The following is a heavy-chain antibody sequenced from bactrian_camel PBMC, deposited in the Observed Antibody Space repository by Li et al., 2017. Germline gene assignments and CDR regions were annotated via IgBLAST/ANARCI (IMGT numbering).Heavy chain of an antibody. Sequence: DVQLVESGGGSVQSGGSLTLSCAASGDSSTIGCMAWFRQAPGKEREWVAAIYLSGSGGSTCYGDSVKGRFTISQDNGKNTVHLQMDSLKPEDTAMYSCNTTSLQLCYIWGQGTQVTVS. D-gene: IGHD2*01. CDR1: GDSSTIGC. J-gene: IGHJ4*01. CDR3: NTTSLQLCYI. CDR2: IYLSGSGGST. V-gene: IGHV3S40*01.